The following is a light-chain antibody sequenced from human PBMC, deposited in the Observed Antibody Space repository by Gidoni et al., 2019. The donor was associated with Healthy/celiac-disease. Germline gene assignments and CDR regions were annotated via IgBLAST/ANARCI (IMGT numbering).Light chain of an antibody. J-gene: IGKJ1*01. Sequence: EIVMTPSPATLSVSPGERSTLSCRASQSVSSNLDWYQQKHGQAPRLLIYGAATRATGIPAKLSGSGSGTEFTITISSLQSEDFAVYYCQQYNNWPPWTLGQGTKVEIK. CDR1: QSVSSN. CDR2: GAA. V-gene: IGKV3-15*01. CDR3: QQYNNWPPWT.